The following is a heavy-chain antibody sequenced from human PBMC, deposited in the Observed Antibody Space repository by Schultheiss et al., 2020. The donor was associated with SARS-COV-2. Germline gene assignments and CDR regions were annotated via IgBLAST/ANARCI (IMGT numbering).Heavy chain of an antibody. Sequence: GGSLRLSCAASGFTFSSYSMNWVRQAPGKGLEWVSAISGSGGSTYYADSVKGRFTISRDNSKNTLYLQMNSLRAEDTAVYYCAKDLVIVEYYFDYWGQGTLVTVSS. J-gene: IGHJ4*02. V-gene: IGHV3-23*01. CDR3: AKDLVIVEYYFDY. CDR1: GFTFSSYS. CDR2: ISGSGGST. D-gene: IGHD3-22*01.